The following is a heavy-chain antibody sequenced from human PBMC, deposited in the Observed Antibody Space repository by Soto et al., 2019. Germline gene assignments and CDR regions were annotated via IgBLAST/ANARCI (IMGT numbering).Heavy chain of an antibody. CDR2: IYRSGAT. V-gene: IGHV3-53*01. CDR1: GFTVTTNY. Sequence: GGSLRLSCAASGFTVTTNYMTWVRQAPGKGLEWVSVIYRSGATYYPDSVRGRFTASRDYSHNTLYLQMDSLRVEDTAVYYCARDQWAVVPAAIRDYYGMDVWGQGTTVTVSS. J-gene: IGHJ6*02. D-gene: IGHD2-2*02. CDR3: ARDQWAVVPAAIRDYYGMDV.